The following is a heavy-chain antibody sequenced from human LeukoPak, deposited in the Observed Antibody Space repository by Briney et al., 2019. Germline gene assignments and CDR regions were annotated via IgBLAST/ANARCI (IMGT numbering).Heavy chain of an antibody. V-gene: IGHV1-18*01. CDR2: ISTSTGDT. Sequence: ASVKVSCKASGYTFTSYDISWVRQAPGQGPEWMGWISTSTGDTKYTQKFQGRVTLTTDTSTSTAYMELSSLRSDDTAVYYCARDDNYGIFVSVDYWGQGTLVTVSS. J-gene: IGHJ4*02. CDR3: ARDDNYGIFVSVDY. CDR1: GYTFTSYD. D-gene: IGHD4-11*01.